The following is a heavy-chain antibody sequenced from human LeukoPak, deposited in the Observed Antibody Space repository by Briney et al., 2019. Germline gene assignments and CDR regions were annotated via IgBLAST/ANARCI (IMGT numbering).Heavy chain of an antibody. CDR3: ARGSNYGEGFDY. D-gene: IGHD4-11*01. Sequence: ASVKVSCKASGYTFTSYDINWVGQATGQGLEWMGWMNPNSGNTGYAQKFQGRVTITRNTSISTAYMELSRLRSEDTAVYYCARGSNYGEGFDYWGQGTLVTVSS. CDR1: GYTFTSYD. V-gene: IGHV1-8*03. CDR2: MNPNSGNT. J-gene: IGHJ4*02.